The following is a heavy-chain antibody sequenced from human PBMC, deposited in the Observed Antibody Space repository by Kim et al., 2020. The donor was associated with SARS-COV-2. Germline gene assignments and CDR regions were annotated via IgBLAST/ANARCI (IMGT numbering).Heavy chain of an antibody. V-gene: IGHV3-21*01. CDR3: ARDLSLGRPGGFDY. D-gene: IGHD3-10*01. Sequence: GGSLRLSCAASEFTFSRYSMNWVRQAPGKGLEWVSTISRNSDYIYYADSVEGRFTISRDNAKNSLYLQMNSLRADDTAMYYCARDLSLGRPGGFDYWGQGNLVTVSS. CDR2: ISRNSDYI. CDR1: EFTFSRYS. J-gene: IGHJ4*02.